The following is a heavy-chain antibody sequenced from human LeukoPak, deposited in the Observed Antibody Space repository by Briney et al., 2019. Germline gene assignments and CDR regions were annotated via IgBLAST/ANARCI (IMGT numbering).Heavy chain of an antibody. CDR2: INHSGST. J-gene: IGHJ5*02. CDR1: GGSFSGYY. CDR3: ARSIAVAQYGFDP. V-gene: IGHV4-34*01. Sequence: SETLSLTCAVYGGSFSGYYWSWIRQPPGKGLEWIGEINHSGSTNYNPSLKSRVTISVDTSKNQFSLKLSSVTAADTAVYYCARSIAVAQYGFDPWGQGALVTVSS. D-gene: IGHD6-19*01.